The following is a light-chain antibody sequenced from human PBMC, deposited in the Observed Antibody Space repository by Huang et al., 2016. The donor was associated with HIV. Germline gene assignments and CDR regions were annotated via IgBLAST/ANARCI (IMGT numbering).Light chain of an antibody. CDR2: KAS. CDR1: QNVSIW. Sequence: DIQMTQSPSTLSASVGDRVTITCRASQNVSIWLAWYQQKPGKAPKLLIYKASSLESEVPSRFIDNGSGTEFTLTISSLQPDDFATYYCQQYNSYSKTFGHGTKVEIK. CDR3: QQYNSYSKT. J-gene: IGKJ1*01. V-gene: IGKV1-5*03.